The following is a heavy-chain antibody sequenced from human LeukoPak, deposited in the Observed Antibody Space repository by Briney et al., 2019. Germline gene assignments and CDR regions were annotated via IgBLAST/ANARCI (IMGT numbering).Heavy chain of an antibody. D-gene: IGHD5-18*01. J-gene: IGHJ4*02. CDR1: GFTFSSYS. CDR3: ARDRGLGTAMVYYFDY. Sequence: GGSLRLSCAASGFTFSSYSMNWVRQAPGKGLEWVSSISSSSSYIYYADSVKGRFTISRDNAKNSLYLQMNSLRAEDTAVYYCARDRGLGTAMVYYFDYWGQGTLVTVSS. V-gene: IGHV3-21*01. CDR2: ISSSSSYI.